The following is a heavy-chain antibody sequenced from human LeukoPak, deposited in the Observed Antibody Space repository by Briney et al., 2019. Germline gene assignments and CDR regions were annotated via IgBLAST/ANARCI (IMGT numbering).Heavy chain of an antibody. CDR1: GGSISSYY. J-gene: IGHJ6*02. CDR2: IYYSGST. V-gene: IGHV4-59*01. Sequence: SETLSLTCTVSGGSISSYYWSWIRQPPGKGLEWIGYIYYSGSTNYNPSLKSRVTISVDTSKNQFSLKLSSVTAADTAVYYCARGIGYSGYDYYYGMDVWGQGATVTVSS. CDR3: ARGIGYSGYDYYYGMDV. D-gene: IGHD5-12*01.